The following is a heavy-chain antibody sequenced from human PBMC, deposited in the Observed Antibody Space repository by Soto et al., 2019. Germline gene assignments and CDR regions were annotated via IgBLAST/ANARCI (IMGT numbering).Heavy chain of an antibody. D-gene: IGHD3-22*01. CDR1: GYTFRDYD. V-gene: IGHV1-8*01. CDR2: MNPNSGNT. Sequence: GASVKVSCKASGYTFRDYDINWVRQASGQGLEWMGWMNPNSGNTAYAQKFQGRVTMTGDTTTNTAYMELTSLTSADTAVYYCTRRARIGKQLWLPFDSWAQGTLVTSPQ. CDR3: TRRARIGKQLWLPFDS. J-gene: IGHJ4*02.